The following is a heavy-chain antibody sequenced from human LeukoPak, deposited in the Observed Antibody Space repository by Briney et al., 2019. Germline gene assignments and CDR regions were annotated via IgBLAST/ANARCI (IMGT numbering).Heavy chain of an antibody. CDR3: AREFPDSTATGPAFDF. D-gene: IGHD6-13*01. V-gene: IGHV3-7*01. CDR2: MQIDGSKK. Sequence: GGSLRLSCAASGFTFSSYGMHWVRQAPGKELEWVANMQIDGSKKYYVDSVKGRFIVSRDNTMNSLYLQMNSLRAEDTAMYYCAREFPDSTATGPAFDFWGQGTMVTVSS. CDR1: GFTFSSYG. J-gene: IGHJ3*01.